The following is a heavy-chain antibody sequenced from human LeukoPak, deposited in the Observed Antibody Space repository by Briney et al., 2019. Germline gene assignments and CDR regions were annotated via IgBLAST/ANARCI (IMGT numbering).Heavy chain of an antibody. Sequence: GGSLRLSCAASGFTFSSYSMNWVRQAPGKGLEWVSYISSSSSTIYYADSVKGRFTISRDNAKNSLYLQMNSLRAEDTAVYYCARGDGYGNGDYWGQGTLVTVSS. CDR3: ARGDGYGNGDY. J-gene: IGHJ4*02. V-gene: IGHV3-48*01. D-gene: IGHD3-22*01. CDR2: ISSSSSTI. CDR1: GFTFSSYS.